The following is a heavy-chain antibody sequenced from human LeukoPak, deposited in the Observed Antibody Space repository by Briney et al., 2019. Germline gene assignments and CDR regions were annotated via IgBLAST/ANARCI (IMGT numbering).Heavy chain of an antibody. CDR3: AGATDYYGSGSYLPLYYFYGMDV. CDR2: ISYDGSDE. D-gene: IGHD3-10*01. Sequence: GRSLRLSCAASGFTFSRHAMHWVRQSPGKGLEWVAIISYDGSDEYIADSVKGRFSISRDNSRNTLDLQMNSLTTEDTALYYCAGATDYYGSGSYLPLYYFYGMDVWGKGTAVIVSS. J-gene: IGHJ6*04. V-gene: IGHV3-30*04. CDR1: GFTFSRHA.